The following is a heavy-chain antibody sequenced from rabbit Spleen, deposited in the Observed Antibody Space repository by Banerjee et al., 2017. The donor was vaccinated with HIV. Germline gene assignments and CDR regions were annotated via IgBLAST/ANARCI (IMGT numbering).Heavy chain of an antibody. V-gene: IGHV1S7*01. CDR2: IYPITETT. CDR3: AREDVGGSVSL. CDR1: GFTISGYW. J-gene: IGHJ4*01. Sequence: QSLEESGGGLVQPGGSLTLSCKAFGFTISGYWMNWVRQAPGKGLEWIGIIYPITETTYYANWVNGRFTISSDNAQNTVDLQMNSLTAADTATYFCAREDVGGSVSLWGPGTLVTVS. D-gene: IGHD1-1*01.